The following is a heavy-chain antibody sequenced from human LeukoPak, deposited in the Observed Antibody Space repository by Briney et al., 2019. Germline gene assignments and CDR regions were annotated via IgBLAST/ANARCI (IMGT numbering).Heavy chain of an antibody. CDR2: IRQDGGGK. CDR3: ARIGEGITIDS. CDR1: GFIFSSSW. D-gene: IGHD4-17*01. V-gene: IGHV3-7*05. J-gene: IGHJ4*02. Sequence: GGSLRLSCAASGFIFSSSWMSWVRQAPGKGLEWVANIRQDGGGKNYVDSVKGRFTISRDNAKNSLYLQMNSLRAEDTALYYCARIGEGITIDSWGQGTLVTVSS.